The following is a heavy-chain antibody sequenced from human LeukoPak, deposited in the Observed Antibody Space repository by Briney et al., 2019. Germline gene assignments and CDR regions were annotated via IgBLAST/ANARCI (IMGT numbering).Heavy chain of an antibody. CDR1: GFTFSSYS. V-gene: IGHV3-21*01. J-gene: IGHJ4*02. CDR2: ISSRSSYI. D-gene: IGHD4-17*01. CDR3: ARHYGDYDSYFDY. Sequence: GGSLRLSCAASGFTFSSYSMNWVRQAPGKGLEWVSSISSRSSYIYYADSVKGRFTVSRDNAKNSLYLQMNSLRAEDTAVYYCARHYGDYDSYFDYWGRGTLVTVSS.